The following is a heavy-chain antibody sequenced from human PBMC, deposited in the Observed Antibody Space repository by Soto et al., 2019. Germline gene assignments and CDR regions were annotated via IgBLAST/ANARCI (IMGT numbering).Heavy chain of an antibody. CDR1: GFTFSSCG. Sequence: PGGSLRLSCAASGFTFSSCGMHWVRQAPGKGLEWVAVIWFDGSNKYYADSVKGRFTISRDNSKNTLYLQMNSLRAEDTAVYYFAKDLGMDYYFSSGYYSEYWGQGTLVTGSS. CDR3: AKDLGMDYYFSSGYYSEY. V-gene: IGHV3-33*06. CDR2: IWFDGSNK. J-gene: IGHJ4*02. D-gene: IGHD3-22*01.